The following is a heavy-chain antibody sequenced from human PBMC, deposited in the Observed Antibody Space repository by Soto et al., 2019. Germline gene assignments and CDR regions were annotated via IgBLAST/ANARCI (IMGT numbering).Heavy chain of an antibody. V-gene: IGHV1-18*01. J-gene: IGHJ4*02. D-gene: IGHD3-16*01. CDR1: GYTFTSYG. CDR2: ISAYNGNT. CDR3: ARDWAAAGPLDY. Sequence: QVQLVQSGAEVKKPGASVKVSCKASGYTFTSYGISWVRQAPGQGLEWMRWISAYNGNTTYAQKLQGRLTMTTDTATSTAYMALRRLRADDTPVYYCARDWAAAGPLDYWGQGTLVTVSS.